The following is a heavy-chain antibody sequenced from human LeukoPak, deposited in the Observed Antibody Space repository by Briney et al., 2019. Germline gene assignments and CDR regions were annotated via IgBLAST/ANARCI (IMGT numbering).Heavy chain of an antibody. CDR2: IYYSGST. D-gene: IGHD3-10*01. V-gene: IGHV4-39*07. Sequence: PSETLSLTCTVSGGSISSNSYYWGWIRQPPGKGLKWIGSIYYSGSTYYNPSLKSRVTISVDTSKNQFSLKLSSVTAADTAVYYCARAVGSGSFQTYYYYMDVWGKGTTVTISS. CDR1: GGSISSNSYY. CDR3: ARAVGSGSFQTYYYYMDV. J-gene: IGHJ6*03.